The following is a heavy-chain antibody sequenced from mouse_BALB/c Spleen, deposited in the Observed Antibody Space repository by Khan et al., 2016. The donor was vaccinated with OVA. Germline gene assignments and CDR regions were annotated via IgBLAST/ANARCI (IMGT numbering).Heavy chain of an antibody. V-gene: IGHV1-26*01. CDR3: ARGYDFFAS. Sequence: VQLKQSGPDLVKPGASVRISCKASGYSFTLYYLTWVKQSHGESLEWIGRVNPNNGDSAYNQKFKDRATLTVDKSSNTAYMDFRSLTSEDSAVYYCARGYDFFASRGQGTLVTVSA. D-gene: IGHD2-14*01. CDR2: VNPNNGDS. CDR1: GYSFTLYY. J-gene: IGHJ3*01.